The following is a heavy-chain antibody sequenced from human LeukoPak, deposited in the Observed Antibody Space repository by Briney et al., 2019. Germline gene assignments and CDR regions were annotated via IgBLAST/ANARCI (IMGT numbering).Heavy chain of an antibody. V-gene: IGHV3-9*01. CDR1: GFTFEDYG. CDR3: GRALVTVINGYWAIEY. J-gene: IGHJ4*02. D-gene: IGHD4-23*01. Sequence: PGGSLRLSCVAFGFTFEDYGMHWVRQVPGKGLGWVSGISRSSGDVGYAESVKGRFTISRDNAKNSLYLQMDSLRAEDTAFYYCGRALVTVINGYWAIEYWGQGTLVTVSS. CDR2: ISRSSGDV.